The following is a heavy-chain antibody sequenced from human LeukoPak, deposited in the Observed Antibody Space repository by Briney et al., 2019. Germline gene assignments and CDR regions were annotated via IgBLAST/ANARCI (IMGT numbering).Heavy chain of an antibody. CDR3: ARPTYCGGDCYLSNDAFDI. D-gene: IGHD2-21*02. J-gene: IGHJ3*02. CDR1: GYTFTSYD. Sequence: SVKVSCTASGYTFTSYDINWVRQATGQGLEWMGGIIPIFGTANYAQKFQGRVTITADESTSTAYMELSSLRSEDTAVYYCARPTYCGGDCYLSNDAFDIWGQGTMVTVSS. V-gene: IGHV1-69*13. CDR2: IIPIFGTA.